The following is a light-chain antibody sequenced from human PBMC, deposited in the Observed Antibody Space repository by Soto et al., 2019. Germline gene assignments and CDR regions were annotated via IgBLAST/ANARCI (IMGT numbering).Light chain of an antibody. CDR3: HSRA. J-gene: IGKJ5*01. CDR1: QTIRSW. V-gene: IGKV1-5*03. CDR2: KAS. Sequence: DIQMTQSPSTLSGSEGDRVTITCRASQTIRSWLAWYQQKPGKAPKLLIYKASTLKSGGPSRFSGSGSGTEFTLTISSLQPDDFATYFCHSRAIGQGTRLEIK.